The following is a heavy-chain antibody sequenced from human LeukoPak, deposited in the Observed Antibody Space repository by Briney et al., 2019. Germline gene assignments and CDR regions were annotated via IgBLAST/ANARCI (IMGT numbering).Heavy chain of an antibody. V-gene: IGHV3-33*01. Sequence: GGSLRLSCAASGCTFSSHGMHWVRQAPDKGLEWVAIIWYDGSYKYYADSVQGRFTISRDNAKNSLYLQMNSLRAEDTAVYYCARDLVNYFDYWGQGTLVTVSS. J-gene: IGHJ4*02. D-gene: IGHD2-21*01. CDR2: IWYDGSYK. CDR1: GCTFSSHG. CDR3: ARDLVNYFDY.